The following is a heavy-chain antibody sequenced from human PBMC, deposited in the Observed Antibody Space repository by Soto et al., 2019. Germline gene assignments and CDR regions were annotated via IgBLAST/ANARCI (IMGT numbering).Heavy chain of an antibody. CDR2: IYYSGST. CDR3: ARGSPAELHTFDY. D-gene: IGHD3-10*01. CDR1: GGSVSSGGYY. Sequence: QVQLQESGPGLVKPSQTLSLTCTVSGGSVSSGGYYWSWIRQHPGKGLEWIGYIYYSGSTYYNPSLKSRVTISVDTSKNQFSLKLSSVTAADTAVYYCARGSPAELHTFDYWGQGTLVTVSS. V-gene: IGHV4-31*03. J-gene: IGHJ4*02.